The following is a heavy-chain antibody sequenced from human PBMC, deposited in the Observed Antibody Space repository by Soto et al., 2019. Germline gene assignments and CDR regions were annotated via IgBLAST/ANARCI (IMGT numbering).Heavy chain of an antibody. Sequence: PGESLKISCKGSGYSFTSYWISWVRQMPGKGLEWMGRIDPSDSYTNYSPSFQGHVTISADKSISTAYLQWSSLKASDTAMYYCARLTSYGYEPRLLYGMDVWGQGTTVTVSS. CDR2: IDPSDSYT. V-gene: IGHV5-10-1*01. D-gene: IGHD5-18*01. J-gene: IGHJ6*02. CDR1: GYSFTSYW. CDR3: ARLTSYGYEPRLLYGMDV.